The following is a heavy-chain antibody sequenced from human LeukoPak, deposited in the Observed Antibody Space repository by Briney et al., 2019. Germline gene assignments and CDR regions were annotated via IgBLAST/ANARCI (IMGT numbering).Heavy chain of an antibody. D-gene: IGHD2-8*01. J-gene: IGHJ4*02. CDR3: ARRRYCTNGVCQAATDY. Sequence: PSETLSLTCTVSGGSISSSSYYWSWIRQPPGKGLEWIGEINHSGSTNYNPSLKSRVTISVDTSKNQFSLKLSSVTAADTAVYYCARRRYCTNGVCQAATDYWGQGTLVTVSS. CDR2: INHSGST. V-gene: IGHV4-39*07. CDR1: GGSISSSSYY.